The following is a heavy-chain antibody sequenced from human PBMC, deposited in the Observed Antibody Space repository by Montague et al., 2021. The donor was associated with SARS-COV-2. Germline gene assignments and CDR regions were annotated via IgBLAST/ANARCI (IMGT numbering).Heavy chain of an antibody. CDR3: ARESSPDTRIEGVLHY. CDR2: T. V-gene: IGHV4-4*06. Sequence: TNYNPSLKSRVTMSVDTSKSQFSLTLNSVTAADTAVYYCARESSPDTRIEGVLHYWGQGTLVTVSS. D-gene: IGHD3-16*01. J-gene: IGHJ4*02.